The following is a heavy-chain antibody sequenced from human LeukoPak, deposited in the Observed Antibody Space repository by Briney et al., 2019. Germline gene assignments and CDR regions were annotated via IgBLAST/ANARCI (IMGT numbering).Heavy chain of an antibody. CDR1: GLIFSNYG. CDR3: AKAYGSRLLKGDHQNMDV. CDR2: IRYDGKEK. D-gene: IGHD2-21*02. J-gene: IGHJ6*04. V-gene: IGHV3-30*02. Sequence: GGSLRLSCVAPGLIFSNYGMHWVRQAPGKGLDWVPFIRYDGKEKQYADSMRGRVTISRDNSKGTLFLQMTSLRPEDTAVYYCAKAYGSRLLKGDHQNMDVWGKGTTVIVSS.